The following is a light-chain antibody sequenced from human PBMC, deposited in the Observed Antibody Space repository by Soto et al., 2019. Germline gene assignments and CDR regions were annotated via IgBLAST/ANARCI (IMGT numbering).Light chain of an antibody. Sequence: DIVMTQSPDSLAVSLGERATINCKSSQSVLYSSNNKNYLAWYQQKPGQPPKLLIYWASTRESGVPGRFTGSGSGTDFTLTISSLRAEDVAVYYCQQYYRSRTFGQGTKVEIK. CDR1: QSVLYSSNNKNY. CDR3: QQYYRSRT. J-gene: IGKJ1*01. V-gene: IGKV4-1*01. CDR2: WAS.